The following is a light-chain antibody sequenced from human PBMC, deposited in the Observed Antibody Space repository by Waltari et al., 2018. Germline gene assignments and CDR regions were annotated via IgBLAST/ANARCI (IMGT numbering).Light chain of an antibody. Sequence: DIQMTQSPSTLSASVGARVTITCRSSQSLNNWLAWYQQKPGKAPKLLVSKASTLENGGPSRFSGSGSGAEFTLTISSLQPDDVATYYCQQYDGNSRTFGQGTKVEIK. J-gene: IGKJ1*01. CDR2: KAS. CDR3: QQYDGNSRT. CDR1: QSLNNW. V-gene: IGKV1-5*03.